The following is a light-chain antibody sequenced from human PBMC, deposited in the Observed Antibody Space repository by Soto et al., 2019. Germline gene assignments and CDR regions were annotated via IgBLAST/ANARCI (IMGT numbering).Light chain of an antibody. V-gene: IGLV2-14*03. J-gene: IGLJ1*01. CDR3: SSYTSSSTSSV. CDR1: NSDVGAYNY. CDR2: DVS. Sequence: QSVLTQPASVSGSPGQSITISCTGTNSDVGAYNYVSWYQQHPGKAPKLIIYDVSSRPSGISNRFSGSKSGNTASLTISGLQAEDEADYYCSSYTSSSTSSVFGTGTKVTVL.